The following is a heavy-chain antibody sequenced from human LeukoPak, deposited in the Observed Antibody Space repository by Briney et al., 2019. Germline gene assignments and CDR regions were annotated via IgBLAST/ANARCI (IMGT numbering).Heavy chain of an antibody. CDR1: GGTFSSYA. CDR2: IIPIFGTA. D-gene: IGHD5-24*01. V-gene: IGHV1-69*13. CDR3: ARANIRDGYNGLLHNYYYYGMDV. Sequence: SVKVSCKASGGTFSSYAISWVRQAPGQGLERMGGIIPIFGTANYAQKFQGRVTITADESTSTAYMGLSSLRSGDTAVYYCARANIRDGYNGLLHNYYYYGMDVWGQGTTVTVSS. J-gene: IGHJ6*02.